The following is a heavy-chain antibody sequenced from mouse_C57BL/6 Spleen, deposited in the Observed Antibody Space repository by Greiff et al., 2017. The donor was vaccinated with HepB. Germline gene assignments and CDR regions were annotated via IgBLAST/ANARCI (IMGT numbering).Heavy chain of an antibody. CDR1: GYAFSSSW. CDR3: ARNAMDY. Sequence: QVQLHQSGPELVKPGASVKISCKASGYAFSSSWMNWVKQRPGKGLEWIGRIYPGDGDTNYNGKFKGKATLTADKSSSTAYMQLSSLTSEDSAVYFCARNAMDYWGQGTSVTVSS. V-gene: IGHV1-82*01. CDR2: IYPGDGDT. J-gene: IGHJ4*01.